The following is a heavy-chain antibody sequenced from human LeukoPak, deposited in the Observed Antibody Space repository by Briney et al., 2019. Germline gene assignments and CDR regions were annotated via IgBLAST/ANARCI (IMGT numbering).Heavy chain of an antibody. V-gene: IGHV3-23*01. CDR2: ISGSGGST. CDR3: AKEYDILTGYYAFDI. CDR1: GFSISTKY. J-gene: IGHJ3*02. Sequence: GGSLRLSCAVSGFSISTKYMSWVRQAPGKGLQWVSAISGSGGSTYYADSVKGRFTISRDNSKNTLYLQMNSLRAEDTAVYYCAKEYDILTGYYAFDIWGQGTMVTVSS. D-gene: IGHD3-9*01.